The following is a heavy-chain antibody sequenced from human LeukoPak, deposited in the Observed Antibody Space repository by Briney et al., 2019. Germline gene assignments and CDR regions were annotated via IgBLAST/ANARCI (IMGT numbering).Heavy chain of an antibody. CDR2: IKPDGSEK. CDR1: GFIFSNYW. D-gene: IGHD2-2*01. J-gene: IGHJ6*03. V-gene: IGHV3-7*01. CDR3: AKDRCSNGIGCYYYYMDV. Sequence: PGGSLRLSCAASGFIFSNYWMSWVRQAPGKGLEWVANIKPDGSEKYYVDSLKGRFTISRDNAENSLFLQMDSLRAEDTAVYYCAKDRCSNGIGCYYYYMDVWGKGTTVTISS.